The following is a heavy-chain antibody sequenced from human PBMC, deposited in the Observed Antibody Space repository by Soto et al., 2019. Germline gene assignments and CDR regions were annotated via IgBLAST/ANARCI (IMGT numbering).Heavy chain of an antibody. CDR1: GGTFSSYA. CDR3: ARDPWSREGYCSGGSCYYYYGMDV. V-gene: IGHV1-69*13. CDR2: IIPIFGTA. J-gene: IGHJ6*02. Sequence: SVKVSFKASGGTFSSYAISWVRQAPGQGLEWMGGIIPIFGTANYAQKFQGRVTITADESTSTAYMELSSLRSEDTAVYYCARDPWSREGYCSGGSCYYYYGMDVWGQGTTVTVSS. D-gene: IGHD2-15*01.